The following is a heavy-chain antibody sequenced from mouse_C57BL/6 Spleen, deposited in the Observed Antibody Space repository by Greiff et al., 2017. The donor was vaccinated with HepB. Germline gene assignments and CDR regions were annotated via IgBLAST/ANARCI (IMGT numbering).Heavy chain of an antibody. Sequence: EVQLVDSGGGLVKPGGSLKLSCAASGFTFSSYTMSWVRQTPEKRLEWVATISGGGGNTYYPDSVKGRFTISRDNAKNTLYLQMSSLRSEDTALYYCARQVNWDPFYFDYWGQGTTLTVSS. J-gene: IGHJ2*01. CDR2: ISGGGGNT. D-gene: IGHD4-1*01. CDR1: GFTFSSYT. V-gene: IGHV5-9*01. CDR3: ARQVNWDPFYFDY.